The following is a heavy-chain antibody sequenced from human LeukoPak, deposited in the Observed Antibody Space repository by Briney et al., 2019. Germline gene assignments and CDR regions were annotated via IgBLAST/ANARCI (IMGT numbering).Heavy chain of an antibody. D-gene: IGHD4-23*01. CDR2: ISSSGSAL. J-gene: IGHJ4*02. V-gene: IGHV3-48*03. Sequence: GGSLRLSCAASGFTFRSYEMNWVRQAPGKGLEWVSYISSSGSALYYADSVKGRFTISRDNAKNSLYLQMNSLRAEDTAVYYCVSLIGGSSGDYWGQGTLVTVSS. CDR1: GFTFRSYE. CDR3: VSLIGGSSGDY.